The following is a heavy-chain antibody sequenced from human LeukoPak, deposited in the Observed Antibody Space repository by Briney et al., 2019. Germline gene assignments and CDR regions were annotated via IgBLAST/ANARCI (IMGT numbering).Heavy chain of an antibody. V-gene: IGHV1-2*06. J-gene: IGHJ4*02. D-gene: IGHD3-10*01. CDR2: INPNSGGT. CDR1: GYTFTGYY. Sequence: ASVKVSCKASGYTFTGYYMHWVRQAPGQGLEWMGRINPNSGGTNYAQKFQGRVTMTRDTSISTAYMELRRLRSDDTAVYYCARSSVLWFGTYRGSFDYWGQGTLVTVSS. CDR3: ARSSVLWFGTYRGSFDY.